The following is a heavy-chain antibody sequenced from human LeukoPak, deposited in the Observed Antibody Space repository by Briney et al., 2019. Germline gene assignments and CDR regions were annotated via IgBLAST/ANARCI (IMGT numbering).Heavy chain of an antibody. V-gene: IGHV4-30-2*01. D-gene: IGHD3-22*01. CDR2: IYHSGST. CDR1: GGSISSGGYS. Sequence: SEPLSLTCAVSGGSISSGGYSWSWIRQPPGKGLEWIGYIYHSGSTYYNPSLKSRVTISVDRSKTQFSLKLSSVTAADTAVYYCATSPRYDSSGYFDYWGQGTLVTVS. CDR3: ATSPRYDSSGYFDY. J-gene: IGHJ4*02.